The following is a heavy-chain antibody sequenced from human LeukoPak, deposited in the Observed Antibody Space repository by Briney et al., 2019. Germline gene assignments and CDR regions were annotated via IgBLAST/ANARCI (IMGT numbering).Heavy chain of an antibody. Sequence: TGGSLRLSCAASGFTFSDYWMSWVRPAPGKGLEWVADINQDESEKNHVDSVRGRFTISRDNAENSMYLQMNRLRAEDTAFYYCARESRPEGRLIDIDFWGQGTLVTVSS. D-gene: IGHD1-1*01. V-gene: IGHV3-7*01. CDR2: INQDESEK. CDR3: ARESRPEGRLIDIDF. CDR1: GFTFSDYW. J-gene: IGHJ4*02.